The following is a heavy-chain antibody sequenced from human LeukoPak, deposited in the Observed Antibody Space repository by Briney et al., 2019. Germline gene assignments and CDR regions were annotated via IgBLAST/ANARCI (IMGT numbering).Heavy chain of an antibody. D-gene: IGHD4-23*01. CDR3: AKAHYGGNILIDY. Sequence: GGSLRLSCAASGFTFSSYGMHWVRQAPGKGLEWVSAISGSGGSTYYADSVKGRFTISRDNSKNTLYLQMNSLRAEDTAVYYCAKAHYGGNILIDYWGQGTLVTVSS. J-gene: IGHJ4*02. CDR1: GFTFSSYG. CDR2: ISGSGGST. V-gene: IGHV3-23*01.